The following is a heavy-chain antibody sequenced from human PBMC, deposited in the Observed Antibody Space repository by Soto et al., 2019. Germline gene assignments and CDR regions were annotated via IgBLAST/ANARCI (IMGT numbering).Heavy chain of an antibody. Sequence: ASVKVSCKASGGTFSSYAISWVRQAPGQGLEWMGGIIPIFGTANYAQKFQGRVTITADESTSTAYMELSSLRSEDTAVYYCARSLEYSSSDYYYYYGMDVWGQGTTVTVSS. V-gene: IGHV1-69*13. J-gene: IGHJ6*02. D-gene: IGHD6-6*01. CDR3: ARSLEYSSSDYYYYYGMDV. CDR2: IIPIFGTA. CDR1: GGTFSSYA.